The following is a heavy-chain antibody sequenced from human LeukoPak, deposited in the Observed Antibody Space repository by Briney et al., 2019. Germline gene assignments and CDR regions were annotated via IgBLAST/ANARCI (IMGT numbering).Heavy chain of an antibody. Sequence: PGGSLRLSCAASGFTFSSYCMSWVRPAPGKGLEWVANIKQDGSEKYYVDSVKGRFTISRDNAKNSLYLQMNSLRAEDTAVYYCAVAYCSSTSCYPEYFQHWGQGTLVTVSS. D-gene: IGHD2-2*01. CDR1: GFTFSSYC. CDR2: IKQDGSEK. J-gene: IGHJ1*01. CDR3: AVAYCSSTSCYPEYFQH. V-gene: IGHV3-7*01.